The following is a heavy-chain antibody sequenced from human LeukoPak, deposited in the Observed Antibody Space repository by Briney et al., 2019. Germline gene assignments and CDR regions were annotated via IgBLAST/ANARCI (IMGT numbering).Heavy chain of an antibody. D-gene: IGHD3-10*01. Sequence: AGCMRLSCVATGFTFSSFGMGWVRQAQGKGLEWVAVISNDGSNKYYADSVKGRFTISRDNSKNTLYPQMNSLRAEDTAVYYCAKGRGAFDIWGQGTMVTVSS. CDR3: AKGRGAFDI. V-gene: IGHV3-30*18. CDR1: GFTFSSFG. CDR2: ISNDGSNK. J-gene: IGHJ3*02.